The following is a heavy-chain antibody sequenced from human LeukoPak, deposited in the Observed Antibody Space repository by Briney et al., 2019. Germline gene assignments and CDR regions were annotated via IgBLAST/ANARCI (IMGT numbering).Heavy chain of an antibody. J-gene: IGHJ4*02. Sequence: PSETLSLTCTVSGDSISNGNYHWNWIRQPAGKGLEWIGRIYTSGTTNYNPSLKSRVTMSVDTSKNQFSLELSSVTAADTAMYYCAREPTHWLILRWGPGTLVTVSS. D-gene: IGHD6-19*01. CDR1: GDSISNGNYH. CDR2: IYTSGTT. CDR3: AREPTHWLILR. V-gene: IGHV4-61*02.